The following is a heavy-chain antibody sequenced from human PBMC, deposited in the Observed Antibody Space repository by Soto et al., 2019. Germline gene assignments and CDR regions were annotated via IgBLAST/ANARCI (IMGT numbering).Heavy chain of an antibody. V-gene: IGHV3-30*18. J-gene: IGHJ4*02. Sequence: GGSLRLSCAASGFTFSSYGMHWVRQAPGKGLEWVAVISYDGSNKYYADSVKGRFTISRDNSKNTLYLQMNSLRAEDTAVYYCAKGDITMIVVVTPLDYWGQGTLVTVSS. CDR1: GFTFSSYG. CDR2: ISYDGSNK. CDR3: AKGDITMIVVVTPLDY. D-gene: IGHD3-22*01.